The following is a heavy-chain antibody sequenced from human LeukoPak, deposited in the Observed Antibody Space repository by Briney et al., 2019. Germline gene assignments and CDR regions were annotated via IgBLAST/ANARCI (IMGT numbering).Heavy chain of an antibody. CDR1: GFTFSSYA. J-gene: IGHJ4*02. D-gene: IGHD3-16*02. CDR2: ISGSGGST. V-gene: IGHV3-23*01. CDR3: AKDSAYDYIWGSYRPGGYFDY. Sequence: GGSLRLSCAASGFTFSSYAMSWVRQAPGKGLEWVSAISGSGGSTYYADSGKGRFTISRDNSKNTLYLQMNSLRAEDTDVYYCAKDSAYDYIWGSYRPGGYFDYWGQGTLVTVSS.